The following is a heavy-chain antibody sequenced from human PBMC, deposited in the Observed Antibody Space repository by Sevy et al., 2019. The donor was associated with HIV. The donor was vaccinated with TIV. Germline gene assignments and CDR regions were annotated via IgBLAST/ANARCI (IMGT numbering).Heavy chain of an antibody. D-gene: IGHD5-12*01. CDR3: ASDLNSGYANYYYYGMDV. Sequence: GGSLRLSCAASGFTFINHAMHWVRQAPGKGLEWVTVISYDGSNKNYADSVKGRFTISRDTSKSTVYLQMDSLRAEDTAVYYCASDLNSGYANYYYYGMDVWGQGTTVTVSS. V-gene: IGHV3-30*04. CDR2: ISYDGSNK. CDR1: GFTFINHA. J-gene: IGHJ6*02.